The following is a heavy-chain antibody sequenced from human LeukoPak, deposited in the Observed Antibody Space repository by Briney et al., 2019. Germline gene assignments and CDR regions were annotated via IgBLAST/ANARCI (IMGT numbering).Heavy chain of an antibody. CDR1: GYTFTSYD. D-gene: IGHD6-13*01. Sequence: GASVKVSCKASGYTFTSYDINWVRQATVQGLEWMGWMNPNSGNTGYAQKFQGRVTITRNTSISTAYMELSSLRSEDTAVYYCARGNCCSSSWCDYWGQGTLVTVSS. J-gene: IGHJ4*02. CDR3: ARGNCCSSSWCDY. V-gene: IGHV1-8*03. CDR2: MNPNSGNT.